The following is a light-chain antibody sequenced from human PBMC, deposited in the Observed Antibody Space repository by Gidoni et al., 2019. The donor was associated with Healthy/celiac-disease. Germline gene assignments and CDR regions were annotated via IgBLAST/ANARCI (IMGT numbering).Light chain of an antibody. CDR1: QSISSY. Sequence: DIQMTHSPSSLSASVGDRVTITCRASQSISSYLNWYQQKPGKAPKLLIYAASSLQSGVPSRFSGSGSGTDFTLTISSLQPEEFATYYCQQSYSTLGTFGQGTKVEIK. J-gene: IGKJ1*01. CDR2: AAS. V-gene: IGKV1-39*01. CDR3: QQSYSTLGT.